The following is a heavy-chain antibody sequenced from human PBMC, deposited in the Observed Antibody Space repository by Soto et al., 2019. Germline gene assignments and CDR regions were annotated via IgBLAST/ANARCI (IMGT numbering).Heavy chain of an antibody. V-gene: IGHV3-33*01. CDR3: ARDQFSYGSGSYYKAPDY. Sequence: GSLRLSCAASGFTFSSYGMHWVRQAPGKGLEWVAVIWYDGSNKYYADSVKGRFTISRDNSKNTLYLQMNSLRAEDTAVYYCARDQFSYGSGSYYKAPDYWGQGTLVTVSS. CDR1: GFTFSSYG. D-gene: IGHD3-10*01. CDR2: IWYDGSNK. J-gene: IGHJ4*02.